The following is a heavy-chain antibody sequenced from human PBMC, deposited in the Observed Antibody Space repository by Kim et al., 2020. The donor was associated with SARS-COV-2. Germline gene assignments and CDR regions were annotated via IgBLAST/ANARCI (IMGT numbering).Heavy chain of an antibody. CDR1: GFTFSSYA. CDR2: ISGSGGST. CDR3: AKGVTVAGTSDPDY. Sequence: GGSLRLSCAASGFTFSSYAMSWVRQAPGKGLEWVSAISGSGGSTYYADSVKGRFTISRDNSKNTLYLQMNSLRAEDTAVYYCAKGVTVAGTSDPDYWGQGTLVTVSS. J-gene: IGHJ4*02. V-gene: IGHV3-23*01. D-gene: IGHD6-19*01.